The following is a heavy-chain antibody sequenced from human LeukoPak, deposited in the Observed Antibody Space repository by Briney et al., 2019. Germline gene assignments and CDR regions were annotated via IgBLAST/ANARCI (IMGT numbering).Heavy chain of an antibody. Sequence: GGSLRLSCAASEFTVSNKYISWVRQAPGKGLEWVSVIYSGGATYYADSVKGRFTISRDNSKNTLYLQMGSLRAEDMAVYYCARPGLAAAGTPYFDYWGQGTLVTVSS. CDR3: ARPGLAAAGTPYFDY. D-gene: IGHD6-13*01. J-gene: IGHJ4*02. CDR1: EFTVSNKY. V-gene: IGHV3-66*02. CDR2: IYSGGAT.